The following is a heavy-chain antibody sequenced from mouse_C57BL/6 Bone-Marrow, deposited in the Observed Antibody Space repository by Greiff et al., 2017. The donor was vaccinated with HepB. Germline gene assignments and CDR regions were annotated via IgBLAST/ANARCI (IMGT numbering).Heavy chain of an antibody. J-gene: IGHJ4*01. Sequence: EVQLQQSGPELVKPGASVKIPCKASGYTFTDYNMDWVKQSHGKSLEWIGDINPNNGGTIYNQKFKGKATLTVDKSSSTAYMELRSLTSEDTAVYYCARITTVVARGAMDYWGQGTSVTVSS. CDR2: INPNNGGT. CDR3: ARITTVVARGAMDY. CDR1: GYTFTDYN. V-gene: IGHV1-18*01. D-gene: IGHD1-1*01.